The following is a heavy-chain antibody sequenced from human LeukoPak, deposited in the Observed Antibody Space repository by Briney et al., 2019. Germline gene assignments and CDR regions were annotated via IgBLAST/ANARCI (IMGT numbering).Heavy chain of an antibody. J-gene: IGHJ4*02. D-gene: IGHD6-19*01. Sequence: SETLSLTCTVSGGSISSYYWSWIRQPPGKGLEWIGYIYYSGSTNYKPSLKSRVTISVDTSKNQFSLKLSSVTAADTAMYFCARSSLAVYFDYWGQGTLVTASS. CDR1: GGSISSYY. V-gene: IGHV4-59*01. CDR3: ARSSLAVYFDY. CDR2: IYYSGST.